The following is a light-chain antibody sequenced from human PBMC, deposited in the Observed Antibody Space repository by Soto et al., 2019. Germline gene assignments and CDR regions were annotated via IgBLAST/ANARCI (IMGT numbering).Light chain of an antibody. Sequence: EIVITQSPATLSVFPGERATLSFRASQSVSSNFAWYQQKPGQAPRLLIYGASTRATGIPARFSGSGSGTEFTLTISSLQSEDFALYYCQQYNNRPPLFGQGTKVDIK. CDR3: QQYNNRPPL. CDR2: GAS. J-gene: IGKJ1*01. V-gene: IGKV3-15*01. CDR1: QSVSSN.